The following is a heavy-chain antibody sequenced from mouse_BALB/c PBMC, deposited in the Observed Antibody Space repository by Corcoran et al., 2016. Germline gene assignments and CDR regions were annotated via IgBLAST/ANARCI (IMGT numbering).Heavy chain of an antibody. J-gene: IGHJ2*01. D-gene: IGHD1-1*01. CDR3: ARIYYGSSYFDY. CDR1: GFSLGTSGMG. CDR2: IWWDDDK. V-gene: IGHV8-8*01. Sequence: QVTLKESGPGILQPSQTLSLTCSFSGFSLGTSGMGVGWIRQPSGKGLEWLAHIWWDDDKYYNTALKSGLTISKDTSKNQVFLKIASVDTADTATYYCARIYYGSSYFDYWGQGTTPTVSS.